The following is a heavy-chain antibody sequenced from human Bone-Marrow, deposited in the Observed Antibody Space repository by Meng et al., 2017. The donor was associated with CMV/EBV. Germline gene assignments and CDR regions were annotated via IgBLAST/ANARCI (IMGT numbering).Heavy chain of an antibody. Sequence: GESLKISCAASGFTFTTYDMTWVRQAPGKGLEWISSINNGADRTYYAESVRGRFPISRDNSKNTLHLQMNSLRAEDTAVYYCAKKGTTVSPGNWFDSWGQGTLVTVSS. CDR3: AKKGTTVSPGNWFDS. CDR2: INNGADRT. J-gene: IGHJ5*01. V-gene: IGHV3-23*01. CDR1: GFTFTTYD. D-gene: IGHD4-11*01.